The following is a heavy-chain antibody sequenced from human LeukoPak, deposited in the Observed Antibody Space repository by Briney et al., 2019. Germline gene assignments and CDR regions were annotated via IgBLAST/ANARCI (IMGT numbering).Heavy chain of an antibody. J-gene: IGHJ3*02. CDR2: IYYSGST. Sequence: SETLSLTCTVSGGSISSGGYYWSWIRQHPGKGLEWIGYIYYSGSTYYNPSLKSRVTISVDTSKNQFSLKLSSVTAADTAVYYCARAITMIEGLAFDIWGQGTMVTVSS. CDR1: GGSISSGGYY. V-gene: IGHV4-31*03. D-gene: IGHD3-22*01. CDR3: ARAITMIEGLAFDI.